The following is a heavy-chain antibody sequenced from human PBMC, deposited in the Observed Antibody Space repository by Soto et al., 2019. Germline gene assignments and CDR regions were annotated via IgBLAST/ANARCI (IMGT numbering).Heavy chain of an antibody. CDR2: IRSKAYGGTT. V-gene: IGHV3-49*03. D-gene: IGHD6-13*01. Sequence: GGSLRLSCTASGFTFGDYAMSWFRQAPGKGLEWVGFIRSKAYGGTTEYAASVKGRFTISRGDSKSIAYLQMNSLKTEDTAVYYCTRTVYSSSWYFDYWGQGTLVTVSS. CDR1: GFTFGDYA. CDR3: TRTVYSSSWYFDY. J-gene: IGHJ4*02.